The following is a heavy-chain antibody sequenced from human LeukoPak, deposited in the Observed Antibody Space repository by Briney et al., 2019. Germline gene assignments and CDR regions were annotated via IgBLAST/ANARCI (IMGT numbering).Heavy chain of an antibody. CDR1: GYTFTGYY. J-gene: IGHJ4*02. V-gene: IGHV1-18*04. Sequence: ASVKVSCKASGYTFTGYYMHWVRQAPGQGLEWMGWTSPYNDDTNYVQKFQGRVTMTTDTSTSTAYMELGSLRSDDTAVYYCARDVRSPMVRGIVFDFWGQGTVVTVSS. CDR3: ARDVRSPMVRGIVFDF. CDR2: TSPYNDDT. D-gene: IGHD3-10*01.